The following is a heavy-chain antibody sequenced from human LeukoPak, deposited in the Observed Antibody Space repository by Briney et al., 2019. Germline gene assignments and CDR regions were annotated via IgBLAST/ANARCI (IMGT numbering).Heavy chain of an antibody. CDR1: GFTFSSYA. Sequence: PGGSLRLSCAASGFTFSSYAMHWVRQAPGKGLEWVAVISYDGSNKYYADSVEGRFTISRDNSKNTLYLQMNSLRAEDTAVYYCARGFEDSSGYYLTPYDAFDIWGQGTMVTVSS. CDR3: ARGFEDSSGYYLTPYDAFDI. CDR2: ISYDGSNK. J-gene: IGHJ3*02. D-gene: IGHD3-22*01. V-gene: IGHV3-30-3*01.